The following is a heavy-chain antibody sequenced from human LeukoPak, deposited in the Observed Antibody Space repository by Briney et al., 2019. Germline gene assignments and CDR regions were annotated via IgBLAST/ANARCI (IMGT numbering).Heavy chain of an antibody. D-gene: IGHD6-19*01. CDR1: GGTFSSYA. J-gene: IGHJ5*02. V-gene: IGHV1-69*04. CDR2: IIPILGIA. CDR3: ARAGRLKPLNWFDP. Sequence: ASVKVSCKASGGTFSSYAISLVRQAPGQGLEWMGRIIPILGIANYAQKFQGRVTITADKSTSTAYMELSSLRSEDTAVYYCARAGRLKPLNWFDPWGQGTLVTVSS.